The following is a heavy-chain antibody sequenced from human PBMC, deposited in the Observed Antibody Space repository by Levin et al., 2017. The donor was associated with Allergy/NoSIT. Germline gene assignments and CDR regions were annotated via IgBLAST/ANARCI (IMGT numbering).Heavy chain of an antibody. Sequence: SETLSLTCAVSGGSISSGGYSWSWIRQPPGKGLEWIGYIYHSGSTYYNPSLKSRVTISVDRSKNQFSLKLSSVTAADTAVYYCARVPSYVWGSYIDYWGQGTLVTVSS. CDR1: GGSISSGGYS. J-gene: IGHJ4*02. D-gene: IGHD3-16*01. V-gene: IGHV4-30-2*01. CDR2: IYHSGST. CDR3: ARVPSYVWGSYIDY.